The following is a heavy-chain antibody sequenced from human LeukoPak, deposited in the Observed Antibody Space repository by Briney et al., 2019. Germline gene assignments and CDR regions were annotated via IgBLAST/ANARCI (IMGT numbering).Heavy chain of an antibody. V-gene: IGHV4-59*01. J-gene: IGHJ4*02. Sequence: SETLSLTCTVSGGSISSYYWSWIRQPPGKGLEWIGYIYYSGSTNYNPSLKSRVTISVDTSKNQFSLKLSSVTAADTAVYYCAKDSGYGGNSCIDYWGQGTLVTVSS. CDR1: GGSISSYY. CDR3: AKDSGYGGNSCIDY. CDR2: IYYSGST. D-gene: IGHD4-23*01.